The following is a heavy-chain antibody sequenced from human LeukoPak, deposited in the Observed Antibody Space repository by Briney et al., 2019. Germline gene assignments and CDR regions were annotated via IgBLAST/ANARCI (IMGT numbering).Heavy chain of an antibody. CDR1: GFTFSSFA. J-gene: IGHJ4*02. CDR2: ISGSGDST. V-gene: IGHV3-23*01. CDR3: AKCRSLSPAAAINY. D-gene: IGHD2-2*01. Sequence: GGSLRLSCAASGFTFSSFALSWVRQAPGKGLEWVSSISGSGDSTYYMESVKGRFTISRDNSENTLYLRMNSLRADDTAVYYCAKCRSLSPAAAINYWGQGTLVTVSS.